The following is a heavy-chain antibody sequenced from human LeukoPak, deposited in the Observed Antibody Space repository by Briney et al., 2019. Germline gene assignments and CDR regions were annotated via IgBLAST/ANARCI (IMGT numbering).Heavy chain of an antibody. Sequence: GGSLRLSCAASGFSFSNHGMHWVRQAPGKRLEWVAVIWDDGNNKRYANSVNGRFTISRDNSENALYLQMNGLTAEDTAMYYCARDSYQDYYGRFDPWGQGTLVIVSS. CDR2: IWDDGNNK. CDR1: GFSFSNHG. V-gene: IGHV3-33*01. CDR3: ARDSYQDYYGRFDP. D-gene: IGHD3-10*01. J-gene: IGHJ5*02.